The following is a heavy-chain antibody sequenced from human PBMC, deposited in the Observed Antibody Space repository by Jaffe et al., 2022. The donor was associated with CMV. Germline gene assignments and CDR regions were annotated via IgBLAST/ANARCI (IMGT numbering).Heavy chain of an antibody. J-gene: IGHJ4*02. Sequence: EVQLVESGGGLVQPGGSLRLSCTASGFTLGSYWMSWVRQAPGKGLEWVANIKVDGREKYYVDSVKGRFTISRDNAKNSLYLQMNSLRVEDTAVYFCARDLLTRLIAAAGAEGFDYWGQGTLVTVSS. V-gene: IGHV3-7*01. CDR1: GFTLGSYW. D-gene: IGHD6-13*01. CDR2: IKVDGREK. CDR3: ARDLLTRLIAAAGAEGFDY.